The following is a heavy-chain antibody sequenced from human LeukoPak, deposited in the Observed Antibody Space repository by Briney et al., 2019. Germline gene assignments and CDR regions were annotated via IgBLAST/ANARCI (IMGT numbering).Heavy chain of an antibody. V-gene: IGHV3-11*06. CDR2: INSDTNIT. CDR3: VRDHDWSFDL. D-gene: IGHD1-1*01. Sequence: LSLTCTVSGGSIRSSYYYWGWIRQPPGKGLEWVSHINSDTNITPYTASVSGRFTISRDNAKNSLYLHVNSLRDEDTAVYYCVRDHDWSFDLWGQGALVTVSS. CDR1: GGSIRSSYYY. J-gene: IGHJ4*02.